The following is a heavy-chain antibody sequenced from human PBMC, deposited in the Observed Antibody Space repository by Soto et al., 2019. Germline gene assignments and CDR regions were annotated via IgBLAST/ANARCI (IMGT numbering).Heavy chain of an antibody. J-gene: IGHJ4*02. CDR2: ISSSSSYI. D-gene: IGHD3-9*01. CDR3: ARGESFGYDILTGYYPGRIYFDY. V-gene: IGHV3-21*01. Sequence: KRLEWVSSISSSSSYIYYADSVKGRFTISRDNAKNSLYLQMNSLRAEDTAVYYCARGESFGYDILTGYYPGRIYFDYWCPGILVSV.